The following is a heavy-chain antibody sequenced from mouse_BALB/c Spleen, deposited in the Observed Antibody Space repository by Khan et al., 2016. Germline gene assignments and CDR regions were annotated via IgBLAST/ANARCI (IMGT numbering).Heavy chain of an antibody. Sequence: EVQLQESGPGLVKPSRSLSLTCTVTGYSITSDYAWNWIRQFPGNKLEWMGYISYSGSTSYNPSLKSRISITRDTSKNQFFLQLNSVTTEDTATYYCAREGEYPLVGLYWGQGTLVTVSA. J-gene: IGHJ3*01. CDR3: AREGEYPLVGLY. V-gene: IGHV3-2*02. D-gene: IGHD2-13*01. CDR2: ISYSGST. CDR1: GYSITSDYA.